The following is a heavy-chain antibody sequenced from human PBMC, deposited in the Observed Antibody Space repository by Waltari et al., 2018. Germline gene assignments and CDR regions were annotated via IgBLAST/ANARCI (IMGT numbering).Heavy chain of an antibody. J-gene: IGHJ4*02. Sequence: EVQLVQSGAEVKKPGESLKISCKGSGYSFTSYWIGWVRQMPGKGLEWLGLIYPGDYDTRYSPSFQGKVTISAEKSISTAYRQWSSLKASDTAMYYCARHRYSSSWFPDYWGQGTLVTVSS. CDR3: ARHRYSSSWFPDY. D-gene: IGHD6-13*01. V-gene: IGHV5-51*01. CDR1: GYSFTSYW. CDR2: IYPGDYDT.